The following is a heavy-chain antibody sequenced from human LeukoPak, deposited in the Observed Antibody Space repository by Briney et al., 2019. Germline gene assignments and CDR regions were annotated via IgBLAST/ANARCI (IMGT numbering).Heavy chain of an antibody. CDR1: GFTFSSYG. CDR2: IKQDGSQK. J-gene: IGHJ5*02. CDR3: AKVIAARPA. Sequence: GGSLRLSCAASGFTFSSYGMHWVRQAPGKGLQWVANIKQDGSQKYYVDSVKGRFTISRDNAKNSLYLQMDSLRAEDTAVYYCAKVIAARPAWGQGTLVTVSS. V-gene: IGHV3-7*05. D-gene: IGHD6-6*01.